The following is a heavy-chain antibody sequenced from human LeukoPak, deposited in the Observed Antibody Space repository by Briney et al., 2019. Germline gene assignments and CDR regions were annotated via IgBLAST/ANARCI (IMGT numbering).Heavy chain of an antibody. CDR3: ARGGYCSGGSCYSRYLFDY. CDR1: GFTFSSYA. J-gene: IGHJ4*02. V-gene: IGHV3-30-3*01. CDR2: ISYDGSNK. Sequence: GGSLRLSCAASGFTFSSYAMHWVRRAPGKGLEWVAVISYDGSNKYYADSVKGRFTISRDNSKNTLYLQMNSLRAEDTAVYYCARGGYCSGGSCYSRYLFDYWGQGTLVTVSS. D-gene: IGHD2-15*01.